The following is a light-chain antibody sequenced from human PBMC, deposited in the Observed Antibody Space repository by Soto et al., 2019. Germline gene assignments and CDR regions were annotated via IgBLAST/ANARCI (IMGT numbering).Light chain of an antibody. Sequence: EIVMTQSPATLSVSPGERATLSCRARQSVSSNLAWYQQKPGQAPRLLIYGASTRATGIPARFSGSGSGTEFTLTISSLQSEDFAVYYCQQYNNWPLTVGGGTKVEIK. J-gene: IGKJ4*01. CDR2: GAS. CDR1: QSVSSN. V-gene: IGKV3-15*01. CDR3: QQYNNWPLT.